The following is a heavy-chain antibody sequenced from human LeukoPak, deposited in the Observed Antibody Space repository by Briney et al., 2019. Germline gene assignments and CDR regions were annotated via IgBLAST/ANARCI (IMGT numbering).Heavy chain of an antibody. J-gene: IGHJ2*01. CDR3: ARRQELLRSNWYFDL. CDR1: GDSISSYY. Sequence: SETLSLTCTVSGDSISSYYWSWIRQPPGKGLEWIGYIYYSGSTNYNPSLKSRVTISVDTSKNQFSLKLSSVTAADTAVYYCARRQELLRSNWYFDLWGRGTLVTVSS. V-gene: IGHV4-59*08. CDR2: IYYSGST. D-gene: IGHD1-26*01.